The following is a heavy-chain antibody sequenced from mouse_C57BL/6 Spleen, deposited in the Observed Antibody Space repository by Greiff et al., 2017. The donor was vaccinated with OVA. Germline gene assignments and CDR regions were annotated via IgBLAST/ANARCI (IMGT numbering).Heavy chain of an antibody. V-gene: IGHV1-69*01. CDR3: ARDYGSSYRYFDV. CDR2: IDPSDSYT. CDR1: GYTFTSYW. Sequence: VQLQQPGAELVMPGASVKLSCKASGYTFTSYWMHWVKQRPGQGLEWIGEIDPSDSYTNYNQKFKGKSTLTVDKSSSTAYMQISSLTSEDSAVYYCARDYGSSYRYFDVWGTGTTVTVSS. D-gene: IGHD1-1*01. J-gene: IGHJ1*03.